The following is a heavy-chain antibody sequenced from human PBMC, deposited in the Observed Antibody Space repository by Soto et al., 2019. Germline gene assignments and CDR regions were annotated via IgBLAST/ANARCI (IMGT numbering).Heavy chain of an antibody. CDR1: GNTFTYRY. CDR2: ITPFSGDV. J-gene: IGHJ4*02. V-gene: IGHV1-45*02. D-gene: IGHD1-26*01. CDR3: ASGGAGSGPFTWELPDH. Sequence: QLQLVQSGAEVKKTGSSVTVSCKALGNTFTYRYLHWVRQAPGPALEWMGWITPFSGDVHYAQQFQERVTITRDRSINTAYMQMSSLRSEDTAMYFCASGGAGSGPFTWELPDHWGQGTLVTVSS.